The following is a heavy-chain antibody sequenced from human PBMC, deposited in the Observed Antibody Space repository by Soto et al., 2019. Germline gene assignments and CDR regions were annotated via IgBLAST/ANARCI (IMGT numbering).Heavy chain of an antibody. CDR2: INPSGGTA. CDR1: GYTFTSYY. Sequence: ASVKVSCKASGYTFTSYYMHWVRQAPGQGLEWMGIINPSGGTANYAQKFQGRVTITADKSTSTAYMELSSLRSEDTAVYYCARGLKPLYYYDSSVCYYYGMDVWGQGTTVTVSS. D-gene: IGHD3-22*01. V-gene: IGHV1-46*01. J-gene: IGHJ6*02. CDR3: ARGLKPLYYYDSSVCYYYGMDV.